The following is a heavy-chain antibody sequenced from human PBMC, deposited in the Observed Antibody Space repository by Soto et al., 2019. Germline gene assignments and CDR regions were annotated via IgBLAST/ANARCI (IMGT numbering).Heavy chain of an antibody. D-gene: IGHD2-2*01. Sequence: SETLSLTCAVYGGSFSGYYWSWIRQPPGKGLEWIGEINHSGSTNYNPSLKSRVTISVDTSKNQFSLKLSSVTAADTAVYYCARTGIVVVPAATYNWFDPWGQGTLVTVSS. V-gene: IGHV4-34*01. J-gene: IGHJ5*02. CDR1: GGSFSGYY. CDR3: ARTGIVVVPAATYNWFDP. CDR2: INHSGST.